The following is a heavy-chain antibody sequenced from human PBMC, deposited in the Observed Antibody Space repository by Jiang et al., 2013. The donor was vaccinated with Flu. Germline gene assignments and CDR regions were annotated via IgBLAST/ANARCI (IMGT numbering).Heavy chain of an antibody. CDR3: ARGLITMVRGAMGYYFDY. CDR2: IIPIFGTA. V-gene: IGHV1-69*06. CDR1: YA. D-gene: IGHD3-10*01. J-gene: IGHJ4*02. Sequence: YAISWVRQAPGQGLEWMGGIIPIFGTANYAQKFQGRVTITADKSTSTAYMELSSLRSEDTAVYYCARGLITMVRGAMGYYFDYWGQGTLVTVSS.